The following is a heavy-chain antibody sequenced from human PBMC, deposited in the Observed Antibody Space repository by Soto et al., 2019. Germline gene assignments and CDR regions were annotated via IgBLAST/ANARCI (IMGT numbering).Heavy chain of an antibody. J-gene: IGHJ4*02. D-gene: IGHD4-17*01. V-gene: IGHV4-31*03. Sequence: SETLSLTCTVSGGSISSGGYYWSWIRQQQGKGLERIGYIYYSGSTYYNPSLKSRVTISVDTSKNQFSLKLSSVTAADTAVYYCARVGAHYGGPPGYFDYWGQGTLVTVSS. CDR1: GGSISSGGYY. CDR3: ARVGAHYGGPPGYFDY. CDR2: IYYSGST.